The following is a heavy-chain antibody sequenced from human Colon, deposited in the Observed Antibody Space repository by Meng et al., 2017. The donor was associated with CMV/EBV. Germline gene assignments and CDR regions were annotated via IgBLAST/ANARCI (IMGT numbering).Heavy chain of an antibody. D-gene: IGHD3-3*01. CDR3: AREFFLDY. CDR1: GFSVNDKS. CDR2: IYSGGST. J-gene: IGHJ4*02. V-gene: IGHV3-66*02. Sequence: GESLKISCSVSGFSVNDKSMTWVRQAPGMGLEWISVIYSGGSTNYAASVKGRFTISRDISKNTLYLQMNSLTAGDTAVYYCAREFFLDYWGRGTLVTVSS.